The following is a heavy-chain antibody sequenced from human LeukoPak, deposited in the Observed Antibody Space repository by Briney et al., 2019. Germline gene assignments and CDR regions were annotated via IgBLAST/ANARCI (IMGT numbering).Heavy chain of an antibody. D-gene: IGHD5-18*01. CDR1: GDSISSSSYY. CDR3: ARLRGYTYGPPGY. Sequence: PSETLSLTCTVSGDSISSSSYYWGWIRQPPGKGLEWIGSIYYSGDTYYSLSLKSRVTISVDTSKSQFSLKLSSVTAADTAVYYCARLRGYTYGPPGYWGQGTLVTVSS. CDR2: IYYSGDT. J-gene: IGHJ4*02. V-gene: IGHV4-39*01.